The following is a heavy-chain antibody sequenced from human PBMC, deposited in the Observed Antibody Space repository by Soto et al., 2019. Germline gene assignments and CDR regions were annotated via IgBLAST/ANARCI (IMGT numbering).Heavy chain of an antibody. J-gene: IGHJ6*02. CDR1: GGSISYEYYH. CDR2: IHYSGSI. CDR3: AREDDGGDRDYYGLDV. Sequence: SETLSLTCTVSGGSISYEYYHWTWIRQSPGKGLEWIGYIHYSGSILYKPSFKSRVNISVDTSKSQFSLQLSSVTAADTAVYFCAREDDGGDRDYYGLDVWGQGTTVTV. D-gene: IGHD2-21*02. V-gene: IGHV4-30-4*08.